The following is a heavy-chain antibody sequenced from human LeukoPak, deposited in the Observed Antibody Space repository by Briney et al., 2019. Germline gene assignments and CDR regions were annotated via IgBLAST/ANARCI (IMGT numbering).Heavy chain of an antibody. CDR2: IYAGGST. D-gene: IGHD2-2*01. CDR1: GFTVSSNY. V-gene: IGHV3-66*02. J-gene: IGHJ6*02. CDR3: ARGYCSSTSRYYDYYYGMDV. Sequence: GGSLRLSCAASGFTVSSNYMSWVRQAPGKGLEWVSVIYAGGSTYYADSVKGRFTISRDNSKNTVYLQMNSLRAEDTAVYYCARGYCSSTSRYYDYYYGMDVWGQGTTVTVSS.